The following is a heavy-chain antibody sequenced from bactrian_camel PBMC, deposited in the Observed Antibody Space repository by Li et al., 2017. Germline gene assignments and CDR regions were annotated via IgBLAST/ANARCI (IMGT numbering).Heavy chain of an antibody. Sequence: VQLVESGGGLVQPGGSLGLSCTASGFTFSNYWSFWVRQAPGKGLEWLSVIASGEGTTYYADSVIGRFTISRDNAKNTLYLHMNSLKPEDTAVYYCVSHVGSNWGQGTQVTVS. D-gene: IGHD6*01. V-gene: IGHV3S1*01. CDR3: VSHVGSN. CDR2: IASGEGTT. CDR1: GFTFSNYW. J-gene: IGHJ4*01.